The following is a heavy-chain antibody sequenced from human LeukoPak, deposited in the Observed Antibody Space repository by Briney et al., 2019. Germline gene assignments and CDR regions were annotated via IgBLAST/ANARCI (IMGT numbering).Heavy chain of an antibody. V-gene: IGHV3-64*02. CDR3: ARAGSSGSYDY. J-gene: IGHJ4*02. CDR1: GFTFSSFA. D-gene: IGHD3-10*01. CDR2: ISTTGETK. Sequence: GGSLRLSCAASGFTFSSFAMHWVRQAPGERLEYVSAISTTGETKYYADSVKGRFTISRDNSKNTLYLQMGSLRAEDMAVYYCARAGSSGSYDYWGQGTLVTVSS.